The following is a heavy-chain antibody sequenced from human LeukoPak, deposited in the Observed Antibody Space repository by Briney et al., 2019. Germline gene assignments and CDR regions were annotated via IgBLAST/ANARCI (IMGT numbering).Heavy chain of an antibody. CDR1: GFTFSGYG. Sequence: GGSLRLSCAASGFTFSGYGMNWVRQAPGKGLEWVSYISSTSDYIYYADAVKGRFTISRDNAENSLYLQMNSLRAEDTAVYYCARDGCSSISCYTSWFDPWGQGTLVTVSS. V-gene: IGHV3-21*01. CDR3: ARDGCSSISCYTSWFDP. J-gene: IGHJ5*02. CDR2: ISSTSDYI. D-gene: IGHD2-2*02.